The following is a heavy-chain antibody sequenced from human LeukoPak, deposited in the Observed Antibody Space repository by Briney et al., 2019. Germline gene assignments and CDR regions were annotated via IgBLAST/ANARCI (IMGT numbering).Heavy chain of an antibody. CDR1: GFTFSTSA. D-gene: IGHD2-8*01. V-gene: IGHV3-23*01. CDR2: ISESGGST. CDR3: AKLGVNQGSY. Sequence: PGGSLRLSCVVSGFTFSTSAMSWVRQAPGKGLEWVSGISESGGSTYYADSVKGRFTISRDNSKSTLYLQMNSLRAEDTAVYYCAKLGVNQGSYRGQGTLVTVSS. J-gene: IGHJ4*02.